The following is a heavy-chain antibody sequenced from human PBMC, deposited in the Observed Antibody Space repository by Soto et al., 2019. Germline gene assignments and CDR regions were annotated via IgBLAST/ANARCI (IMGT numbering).Heavy chain of an antibody. CDR3: ANYGDPHFDY. J-gene: IGHJ4*02. D-gene: IGHD4-17*01. CDR1: GFTFSSYG. V-gene: IGHV3-30*18. CDR2: ISYDGSNN. Sequence: QVQLVESGGGVVQPGRSLRLSCAASGFTFSSYGMHWVRQAPGKGLEWVAVISYDGSNNYYADSVKGRFTISRDNSKNTLYLQMNSLRAEDTAVYYCANYGDPHFDYWGQGTLVTVSS.